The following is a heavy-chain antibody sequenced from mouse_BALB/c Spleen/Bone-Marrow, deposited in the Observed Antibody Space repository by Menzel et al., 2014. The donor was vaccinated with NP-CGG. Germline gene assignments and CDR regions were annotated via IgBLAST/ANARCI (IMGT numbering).Heavy chain of an antibody. CDR1: GFDFSGYW. D-gene: IGHD2-1*01. J-gene: IGHJ2*01. CDR3: ARGNYYGHLDY. Sequence: EVKLVESGGGLVQPGGSLKLSCAASGFDFSGYWMSWVRQAPGKGLEWIGEINPDSSTINYTPSLKDKFIISRDNAKNTLYLQMSKVRSEDTALYYCARGNYYGHLDYWGQGTTLTVSS. CDR2: INPDSSTI. V-gene: IGHV4-1*02.